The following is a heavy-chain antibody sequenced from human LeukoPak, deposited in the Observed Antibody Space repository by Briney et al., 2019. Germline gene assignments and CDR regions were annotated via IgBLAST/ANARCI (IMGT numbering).Heavy chain of an antibody. J-gene: IGHJ4*02. Sequence: SQTLSLICTVSGGSISSGDYYWSWIRQPPGKGLEWIGYIYYSGSTYYNPSLKSRVTISVDTSKNQFSLKLSSVTAADTAVYYCASTNNYYGSASRPRIYDYWGQGTLVTVSS. V-gene: IGHV4-30-4*01. CDR3: ASTNNYYGSASRPRIYDY. D-gene: IGHD3-10*01. CDR1: GGSISSGDYY. CDR2: IYYSGST.